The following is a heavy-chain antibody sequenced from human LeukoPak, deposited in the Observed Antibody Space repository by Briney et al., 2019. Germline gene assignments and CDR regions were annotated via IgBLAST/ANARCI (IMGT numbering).Heavy chain of an antibody. CDR1: GVSITSGSYY. J-gene: IGHJ4*02. D-gene: IGHD5-12*01. V-gene: IGHV4-61*02. CDR2: IFISGSA. Sequence: PSQTLSLTCTVSGVSITSGSYYWSWVRQSAGKGLEWIGRIFISGSANYNPSLKSRVSISIDTSQNQFSLQLSSVTAADTAVYYCARVSGYDWESFYDYWGQGTLVAVSS. CDR3: ARVSGYDWESFYDY.